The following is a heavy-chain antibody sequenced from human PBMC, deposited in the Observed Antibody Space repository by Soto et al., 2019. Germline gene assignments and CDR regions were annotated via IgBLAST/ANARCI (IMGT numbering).Heavy chain of an antibody. V-gene: IGHV1-8*01. CDR3: ASALRGTP. D-gene: IGHD1-26*01. J-gene: IGHJ5*02. CDR2: LNPASGDT. Sequence: QVQVVQPGAELKKPGAAVKVCCKVSGYSFTTYDINRVRQAPGQGREWLGWLNPASGDTGYEAKFQESLTLSRDTSNNTAYMELRSLGSEDTAVYYCASALRGTPWGQGTLVSVST. CDR1: GYSFTTYD.